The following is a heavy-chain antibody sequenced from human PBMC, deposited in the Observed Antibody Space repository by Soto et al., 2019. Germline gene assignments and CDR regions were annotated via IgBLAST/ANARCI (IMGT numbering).Heavy chain of an antibody. Sequence: EVQLLESGGGLVQPGGSLRLSCAASGFTFSSYAMSWVRQAPGKGLEWVSAISGSGGRTYYADSVKGRFTISRDNSKNTLYLQMNSLRAEDTAVYYCAKDRGYCSGGSCYYYYYMDVWGKGTTVTVSS. J-gene: IGHJ6*03. CDR3: AKDRGYCSGGSCYYYYYMDV. CDR1: GFTFSSYA. V-gene: IGHV3-23*01. D-gene: IGHD2-15*01. CDR2: ISGSGGRT.